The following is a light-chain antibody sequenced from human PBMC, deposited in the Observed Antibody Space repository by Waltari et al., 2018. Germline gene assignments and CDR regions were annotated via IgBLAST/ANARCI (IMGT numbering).Light chain of an antibody. V-gene: IGKV3-11*01. CDR3: QQCGHWLT. Sequence: EIVLTQSPATLSLSPGERATLSCRASQSVSSYLAWYQQKPGQAPRLLIYDASNRATGIPARFSGSGSGTDFTLTITTLEPEDFGVYYCQQCGHWLTFGGGTKVEIK. CDR2: DAS. J-gene: IGKJ4*01. CDR1: QSVSSY.